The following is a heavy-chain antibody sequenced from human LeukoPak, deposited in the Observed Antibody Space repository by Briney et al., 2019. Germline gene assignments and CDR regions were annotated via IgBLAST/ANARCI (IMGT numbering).Heavy chain of an antibody. CDR3: ARNGHDTADY. Sequence: SGTLSLTCDVSGGSISSGWWWSWVRQPPGKGLEWIGEIHHSGSTNYNPSLKSRVTVSVDKSKNQFSVMLTPVTAADTAVYYCARNGHDTADYWGQGTLVTVSS. V-gene: IGHV4-4*02. CDR1: GGSISSGWW. CDR2: IHHSGST. J-gene: IGHJ4*02. D-gene: IGHD1-1*01.